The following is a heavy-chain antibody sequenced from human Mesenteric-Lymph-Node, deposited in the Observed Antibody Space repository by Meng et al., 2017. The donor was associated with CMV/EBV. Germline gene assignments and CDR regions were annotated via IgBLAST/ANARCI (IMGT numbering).Heavy chain of an antibody. CDR3: ARARPTDEGSTLVDF. D-gene: IGHD5/OR15-5a*01. J-gene: IGHJ4*02. Sequence: SHTLSLTCGVSRGSISSSNWWTWVRQSPGKGLEWIGEIFHTGTAFYNPSRRSRVAISLDKSKSQFSLRLNSVSAADTAVYYCARARPTDEGSTLVDFWGQGTLVTVSS. CDR1: RGSISSSNW. V-gene: IGHV4/OR15-8*01. CDR2: IFHTGTA.